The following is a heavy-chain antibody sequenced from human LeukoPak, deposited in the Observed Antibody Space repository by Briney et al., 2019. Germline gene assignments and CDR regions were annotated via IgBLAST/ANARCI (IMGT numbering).Heavy chain of an antibody. V-gene: IGHV3-9*01. J-gene: IGHJ4*02. CDR1: GFTFDDYA. D-gene: IGHD3-10*01. Sequence: SLRLSCAASGFTFDDYAMHWVRQAPGKGLEWVSGISWNSGSIGYADSVKGRFTISRDNAKNSLYLQMNSLRAEDTALYYCAKDGSNYYGSGRHFDCWGQGTLVTVSS. CDR3: AKDGSNYYGSGRHFDC. CDR2: ISWNSGSI.